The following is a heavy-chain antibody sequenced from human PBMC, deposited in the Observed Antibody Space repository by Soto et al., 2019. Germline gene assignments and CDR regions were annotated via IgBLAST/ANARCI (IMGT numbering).Heavy chain of an antibody. D-gene: IGHD2-2*02. CDR3: ARAIVVVPAAIRGYFDL. J-gene: IGHJ2*01. CDR1: GGTFSSYA. Sequence: QVQLVQSGAEVKKPGSSVKVSCKASGGTFSSYAISWVRQAPGQGLEWMGGIIPIFGTANYAQKFQGRVTITADESTSTAYMELSSLSSEDTAVYYCARAIVVVPAAIRGYFDLWGRGTLVTVSS. CDR2: IIPIFGTA. V-gene: IGHV1-69*01.